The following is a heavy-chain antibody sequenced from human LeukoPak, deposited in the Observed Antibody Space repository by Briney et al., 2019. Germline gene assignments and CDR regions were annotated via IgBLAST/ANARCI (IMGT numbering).Heavy chain of an antibody. J-gene: IGHJ4*02. CDR2: IYSGGST. V-gene: IGHV3-53*01. CDR1: GFTVSSNY. Sequence: GGSLRLSCAASGFTVSSNYMSWVRQAPGKGLEWVSVIYSGGSTYYADSVKGRFTISRDNSKNTLYLQMNSLRAEDTAVYYCARAPKGMVVPAAIPWVAAAGTIPTHFEPYFDYWGQGTLVTVSS. CDR3: ARAPKGMVVPAAIPWVAAAGTIPTHFEPYFDY. D-gene: IGHD2-2*01.